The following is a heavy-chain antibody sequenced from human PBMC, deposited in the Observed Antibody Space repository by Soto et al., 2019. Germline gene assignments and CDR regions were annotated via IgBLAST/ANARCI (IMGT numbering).Heavy chain of an antibody. Sequence: GGSLRLSCAASGFTFSSYGMHWVRQAPGKGLEWVAVISYDGSNKYYADSVKGRFTISRDNSKNTLYLQMNSLRAEDTAVYYCAKEVRYYDSRSNFDYWGQGTLVTVSS. CDR2: ISYDGSNK. CDR1: GFTFSSYG. CDR3: AKEVRYYDSRSNFDY. J-gene: IGHJ4*02. V-gene: IGHV3-30*18. D-gene: IGHD3-22*01.